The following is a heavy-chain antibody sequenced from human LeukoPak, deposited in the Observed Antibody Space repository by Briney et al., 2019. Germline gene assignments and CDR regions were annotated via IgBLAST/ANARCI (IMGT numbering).Heavy chain of an antibody. V-gene: IGHV4-34*01. CDR3: ARESRLTFDY. CDR2: INHSGST. J-gene: IGHJ4*02. CDR1: GGSFSGYY. Sequence: SETLSLTCVVYGGSFSGYYWSWIRQPPGKGLEWIGEINHSGSTNYNPSLKSRVTISVDTSKNQFSLKLSSVTAADTAVYYCARESRLTFDYWGQGTLVTVSS.